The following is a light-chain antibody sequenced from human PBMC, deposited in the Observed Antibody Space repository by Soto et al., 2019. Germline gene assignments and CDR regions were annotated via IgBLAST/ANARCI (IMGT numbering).Light chain of an antibody. Sequence: QSALTQPASVSGSPGQSITISCTGTSGDIGSYNRVSWYQQHPGKAPKLIIYEVTDRPSGVSNRFSGSKSGNTDSLTISGPQAEDEADYYCSSYTNINTRACVFGTGTKLTVL. CDR1: SGDIGSYNR. V-gene: IGLV2-14*01. CDR3: SSYTNINTRACV. CDR2: EVT. J-gene: IGLJ1*01.